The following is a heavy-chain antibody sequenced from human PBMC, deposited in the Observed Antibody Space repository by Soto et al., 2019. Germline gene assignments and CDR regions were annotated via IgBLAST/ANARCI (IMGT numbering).Heavy chain of an antibody. V-gene: IGHV3-23*01. CDR1: GFTFTSYA. CDR2: VTDSGNT. J-gene: IGHJ3*01. CDR3: AKVYGVILVGAIAAFDV. Sequence: DVQLLESGGGLVQPGGSLRLSCVTSGFTFTSYAMSWVRQAPGKGLEWVSGVTDSGNTYYTDSVKGRFTISRDTSKDTLYLQMNNLRADDTAVYYCAKVYGVILVGAIAAFDVWGQGTMVTVSS. D-gene: IGHD1-26*01.